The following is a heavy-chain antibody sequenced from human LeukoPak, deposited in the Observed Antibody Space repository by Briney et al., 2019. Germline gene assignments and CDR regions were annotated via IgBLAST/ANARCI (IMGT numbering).Heavy chain of an antibody. CDR3: ARGSEQQLVRGGFDY. D-gene: IGHD6-13*01. V-gene: IGHV1-18*01. CDR1: GYTFTSYG. CDR2: ISAYNGNT. Sequence: ASVKVSCKASGYTFTSYGISWVRQAPGQGLEWMGWISAYNGNTNYAQKLQGRVTMTTDTSTSTAYMELRSLRSDDTVMYYCARGSEQQLVRGGFDYWGQGTLVTVSS. J-gene: IGHJ4*02.